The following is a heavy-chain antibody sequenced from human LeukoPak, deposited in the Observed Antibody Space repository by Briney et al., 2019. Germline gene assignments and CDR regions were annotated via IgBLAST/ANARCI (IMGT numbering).Heavy chain of an antibody. CDR3: ARVANQTFDI. CDR1: TFTVSSNY. D-gene: IGHD2-21*01. J-gene: IGHJ3*02. V-gene: IGHV3-66*01. Sequence: PGGSLRLSCASSTFTVSSNYMSWVRQSLGKGLEWVSIIYSVGNTYYADSVKGRFTISRDNSKNTLYLQMNSLRVEDTAVYYCARVANQTFDIWGQGTMVTVSS. CDR2: IYSVGNT.